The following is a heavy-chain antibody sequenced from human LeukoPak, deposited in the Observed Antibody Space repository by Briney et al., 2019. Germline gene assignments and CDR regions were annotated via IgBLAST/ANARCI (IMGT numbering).Heavy chain of an antibody. CDR1: GFTFSSYG. Sequence: GGSLRLSCAASGFTFSSYGMHWVRQAPGKGLEWVAVIWYDGSNKYYADSVKGRFTISRDNSKNTLYLQMDSLRAEDTAIYYCARDWKTNSFDYWGQGTLVTVSS. CDR3: ARDWKTNSFDY. J-gene: IGHJ4*02. CDR2: IWYDGSNK. V-gene: IGHV3-33*01. D-gene: IGHD1-1*01.